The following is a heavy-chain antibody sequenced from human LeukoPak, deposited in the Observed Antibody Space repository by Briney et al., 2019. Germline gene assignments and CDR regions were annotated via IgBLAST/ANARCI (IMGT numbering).Heavy chain of an antibody. CDR1: GFTVSSNY. CDR2: IYSGGST. Sequence: GGSLRLSCAASGFTVSSNYMSWVRQAPGKGLEWVSVIYSGGSTYYADSVKGRFTISRDNSKNTLYLQMNSLRAEDTAVYYCARDLGSGLYYYYYYGMDVWGQGTTVTVSS. J-gene: IGHJ6*02. V-gene: IGHV3-66*01. D-gene: IGHD6-19*01. CDR3: ARDLGSGLYYYYYYGMDV.